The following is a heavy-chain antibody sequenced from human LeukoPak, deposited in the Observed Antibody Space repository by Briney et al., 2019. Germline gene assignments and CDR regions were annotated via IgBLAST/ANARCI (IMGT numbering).Heavy chain of an antibody. V-gene: IGHV3-48*04. CDR3: AGDPYYSGYYYFDY. CDR1: GFTFSSYG. CDR2: ISSSGSTI. Sequence: GGSLRLSCAASGFTFSSYGMHWVRQAPGKGLEWVSYISSSGSTIYYADSVKGRFTISRDNAKNSLYLQMNSLRAEDTAVYYCAGDPYYSGYYYFDYWGQGTLVTVSS. J-gene: IGHJ4*02. D-gene: IGHD3-22*01.